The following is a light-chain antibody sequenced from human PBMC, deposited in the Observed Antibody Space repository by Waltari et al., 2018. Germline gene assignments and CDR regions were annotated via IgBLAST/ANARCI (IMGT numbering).Light chain of an antibody. V-gene: IGLV1-51*02. CDR2: ENN. J-gene: IGLJ2*01. CDR1: SYNIRSDY. CDR3: ATWDSSLSAGV. Sequence: QSVLAQPPSVSAAPGQRVTISCSGSSYNIRSDYVSWYQQFPGTAPKLLIQENNERPSGIPDRFSGSKSGTSATLDITGLQTGDEAVYYCATWDSSLSAGVFGGGTKLTVL.